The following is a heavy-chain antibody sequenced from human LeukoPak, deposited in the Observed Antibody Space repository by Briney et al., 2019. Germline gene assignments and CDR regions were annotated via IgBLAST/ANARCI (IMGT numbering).Heavy chain of an antibody. D-gene: IGHD6-19*01. V-gene: IGHV4-59*08. CDR2: IYYSGNT. CDR3: ARKTVAGTRPKGIFDY. CDR1: GASFSNYY. Sequence: PSETLSLTCTVSGASFSNYYWSWIRQPPGKGLEWVVYIYYSGNTNSNPFLQSRVTISVDTSKNQYFPRLSPVTAADTAVYYCARKTVAGTRPKGIFDYWGQGTLVTVSS. J-gene: IGHJ4*02.